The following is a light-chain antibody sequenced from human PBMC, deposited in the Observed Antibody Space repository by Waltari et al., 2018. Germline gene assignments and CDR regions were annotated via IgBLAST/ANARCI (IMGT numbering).Light chain of an antibody. CDR2: GAS. J-gene: IGKJ4*01. CDR1: QSVSTN. Sequence: EIVMTQSQATLPLSPGEKATLPCRASQSVSTNLAWYQQKPGQAPRLLIYGASTRATGIPARFSGSGSGTEFTLTISSLQSEDFAVYYCQQYNNWPLTFGGGTKVEIK. V-gene: IGKV3-15*01. CDR3: QQYNNWPLT.